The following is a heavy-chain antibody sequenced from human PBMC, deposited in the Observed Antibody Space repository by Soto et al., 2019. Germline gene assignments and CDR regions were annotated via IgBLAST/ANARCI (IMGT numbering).Heavy chain of an antibody. V-gene: IGHV5-51*01. Sequence: PGESLKISWKGAGYSFTSYWSGWVRQMPGKGLEWMGIIYPGDSDTRYSPSFQGQVTISADKSISTAYLQWSSLKASDTAMYYCARLAYYDSSGYPGPFDYWGQGTLVTVSS. CDR3: ARLAYYDSSGYPGPFDY. D-gene: IGHD3-22*01. CDR2: IYPGDSDT. CDR1: GYSFTSYW. J-gene: IGHJ4*02.